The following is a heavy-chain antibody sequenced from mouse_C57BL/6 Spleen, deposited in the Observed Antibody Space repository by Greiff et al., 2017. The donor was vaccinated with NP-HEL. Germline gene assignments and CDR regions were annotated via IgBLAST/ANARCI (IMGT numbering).Heavy chain of an antibody. CDR2: IWRGGST. Sequence: QVQLKESGPGLVQPSQSLSITCTVSGFSLTSYGVHWVRQSPGKGLEWLGVIWRGGSTDYNAAFMSRLSITKDNSKSQVFFKMNSLQADDTAIYYCAKKGDGYYGYFDVWGTGTTVTVSS. CDR3: AKKGDGYYGYFDV. J-gene: IGHJ1*03. V-gene: IGHV2-5*01. D-gene: IGHD2-3*01. CDR1: GFSLTSYG.